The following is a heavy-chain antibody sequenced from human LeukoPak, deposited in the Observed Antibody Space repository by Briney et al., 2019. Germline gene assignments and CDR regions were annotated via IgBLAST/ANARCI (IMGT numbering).Heavy chain of an antibody. Sequence: ASVKVSCKASRYTFTGYYMHWVRQAPGQGLEWMGRINPNSGGTNYAQKFQGRVTMTRDTSISTAYMELSRLRSDDTAVYYCARDCSSTSCYAGVDYWGQGTLVTVSS. CDR3: ARDCSSTSCYAGVDY. CDR1: RYTFTGYY. D-gene: IGHD2-2*01. J-gene: IGHJ4*02. CDR2: INPNSGGT. V-gene: IGHV1-2*06.